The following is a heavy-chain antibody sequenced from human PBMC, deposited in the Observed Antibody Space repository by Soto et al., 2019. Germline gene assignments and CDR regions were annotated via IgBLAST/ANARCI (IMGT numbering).Heavy chain of an antibody. D-gene: IGHD3-22*01. CDR3: AREPSQYYYDSSGPNWFDP. CDR2: ISAYNGNT. Sequence: ASVKVSCKASGYTFTSYGISWVRQAPGQGLEWMGWISAYNGNTNYAQKLQGRVTMTTDTSTGTAYMELRSLRSDDTAVYYCAREPSQYYYDSSGPNWFDPWGQGTLVTVSS. V-gene: IGHV1-18*04. CDR1: GYTFTSYG. J-gene: IGHJ5*02.